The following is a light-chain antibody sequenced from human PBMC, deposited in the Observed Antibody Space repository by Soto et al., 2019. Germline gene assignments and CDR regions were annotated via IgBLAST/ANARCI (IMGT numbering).Light chain of an antibody. CDR3: QQLSSFPRT. Sequence: PLTPSPSSLSATLGARVSVTCRASQDISSYLARYQQKPGKAPKLLIYATSTLPSGVPARFSGSGSGTDFALTISSLQPEDFATYYCQQLSSFPRTFGGGTKVDI. J-gene: IGKJ4*02. V-gene: IGKV1-9*01. CDR2: ATS. CDR1: QDISSY.